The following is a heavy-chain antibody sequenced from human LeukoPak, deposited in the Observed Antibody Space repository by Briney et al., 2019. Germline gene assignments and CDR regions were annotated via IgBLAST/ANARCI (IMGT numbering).Heavy chain of an antibody. CDR3: AREFGSGSVDY. CDR1: GYTFTGYY. J-gene: IGHJ4*02. V-gene: IGHV1-2*02. Sequence: ASVKVSCKASGYTFTGYYMHWVRQAPGQGLEWMGWINPNSGGTNYARKFQGRVTMTRDTSISTAYMELSRLRSDDTAVYYCAREFGSGSVDYWGQGTLVTVSS. CDR2: INPNSGGT. D-gene: IGHD3-22*01.